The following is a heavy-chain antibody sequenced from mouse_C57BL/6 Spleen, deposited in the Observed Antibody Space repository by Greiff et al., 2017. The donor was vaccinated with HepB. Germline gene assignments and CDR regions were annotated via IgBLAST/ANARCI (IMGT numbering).Heavy chain of an antibody. CDR3: ARVGKLHWYFDV. CDR1: GFTFSSYA. D-gene: IGHD4-1*01. J-gene: IGHJ1*03. V-gene: IGHV5-4*03. Sequence: EVKVEESGGGLVKPGGSLKLSCAASGFTFSSYAMSWVRQTPEKRLEWVATISDGGSYTYYPDNAKNNLYLQMSHLKSEDTAMYYCARVGKLHWYFDVWGTGTTVTVSS. CDR2: ISDGGSYT.